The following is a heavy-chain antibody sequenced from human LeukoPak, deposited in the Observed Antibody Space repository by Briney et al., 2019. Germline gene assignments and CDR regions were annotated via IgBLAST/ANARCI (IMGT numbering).Heavy chain of an antibody. CDR2: ISGSGGST. V-gene: IGHV3-23*01. CDR3: TKNLEGDDYDFWSGYYSGAAFDI. D-gene: IGHD3-3*01. Sequence: GASLRLCCAASGFTFSSYAMSWGRQAPGKGLEWVSAISGSGGSTYYADSVKGRFTISRDNSKNTLYLQMTCQRAEDTAVYYRTKNLEGDDYDFWSGYYSGAAFDIWGQGTMVTVSS. CDR1: GFTFSSYA. J-gene: IGHJ3*02.